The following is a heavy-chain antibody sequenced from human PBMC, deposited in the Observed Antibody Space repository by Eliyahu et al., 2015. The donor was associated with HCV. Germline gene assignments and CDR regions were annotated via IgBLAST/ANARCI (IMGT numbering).Heavy chain of an antibody. J-gene: IGHJ6*02. Sequence: EVQLLESGGGLVQPGGSLRLSCAASGFTFSSYAMSWVRQAPGKGLGWVSAISGSGGSTYYADSVKGRFTISRDNSKNTLYLQMNSLRAEDTAVYYCANRMHTAMVTSSISYYYYGMDVWGQGTTVTVSS. CDR3: ANRMHTAMVTSSISYYYYGMDV. D-gene: IGHD5-18*01. V-gene: IGHV3-23*01. CDR2: ISGSGGST. CDR1: GFTFSSYA.